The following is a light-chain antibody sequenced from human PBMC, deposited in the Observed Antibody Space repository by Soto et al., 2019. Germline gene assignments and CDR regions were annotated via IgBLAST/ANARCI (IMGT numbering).Light chain of an antibody. V-gene: IGLV2-14*01. Sequence: QSALTQPASVSGSPGQSITISCTGTSSDVGAYNYVSWYQQHPGKAPKLIIYEVSNRPSGVSNRFSGSKSANTASLTISGLQAEDEADYYCSSYTTSSTVVFGGGTQLTVL. CDR3: SSYTTSSTVV. CDR1: SSDVGAYNY. CDR2: EVS. J-gene: IGLJ2*01.